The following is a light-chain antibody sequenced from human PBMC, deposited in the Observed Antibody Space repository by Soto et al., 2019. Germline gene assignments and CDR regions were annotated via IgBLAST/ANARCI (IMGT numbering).Light chain of an antibody. Sequence: EIVLTQSPATLSLSPGERATLSCRAGQSVSSYLAWYQQKPGQAPRLLIYDASNRATGIPDRFSGSGSGTDFTLTISRLEPEDFAVYYCQQYGSSPRTFGQGTKVDIK. CDR2: DAS. V-gene: IGKV3-20*01. CDR1: QSVSSY. CDR3: QQYGSSPRT. J-gene: IGKJ1*01.